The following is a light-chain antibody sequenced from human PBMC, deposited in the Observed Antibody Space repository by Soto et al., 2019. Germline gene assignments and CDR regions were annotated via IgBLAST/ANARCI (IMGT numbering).Light chain of an antibody. V-gene: IGKV3-15*01. CDR3: QQYNNWPPST. J-gene: IGKJ2*01. CDR1: QSVSSN. Sequence: EIVMTQSPATLSVSPGERATLSCRASQSVSSNLAWYQQKPGQAPRLLIYGASTRATGIPARFSGSGSGTECTITISSLQSEDFAVYYCQQYNNWPPSTFGQGTKLEIK. CDR2: GAS.